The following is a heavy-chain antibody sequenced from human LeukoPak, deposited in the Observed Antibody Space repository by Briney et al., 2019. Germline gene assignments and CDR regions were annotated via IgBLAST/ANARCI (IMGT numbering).Heavy chain of an antibody. J-gene: IGHJ3*02. Sequence: GASVKVSCKAPGGTFSSYAISWVRQAPGQGLEWMGGIIPIFGTINYAQKYQGRVTITADESTSTAYMELRSLRSEDTGVYYCARGIGKSYGYRVGDTVPLQFGAFDIWGQGTMVTVSS. CDR1: GGTFSSYA. CDR3: ARGIGKSYGYRVGDTVPLQFGAFDI. CDR2: IIPIFGTI. D-gene: IGHD5-18*01. V-gene: IGHV1-69*13.